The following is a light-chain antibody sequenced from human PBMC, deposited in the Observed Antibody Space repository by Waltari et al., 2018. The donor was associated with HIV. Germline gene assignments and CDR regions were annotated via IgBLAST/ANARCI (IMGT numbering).Light chain of an antibody. J-gene: IGKJ1*01. CDR2: WAS. V-gene: IGKV4-1*01. CDR1: HSILYTPNNKPY. Sequence: DIVMTQSPDSLAVSLVERATINCKSSHSILYTPNNKPYLSGYQQKPGQPPKLLIYWASTRESGVPDRFSGSGSGTDFTLTISGLQAEDVAVYYCQQYYATPRTFGLGTKVEV. CDR3: QQYYATPRT.